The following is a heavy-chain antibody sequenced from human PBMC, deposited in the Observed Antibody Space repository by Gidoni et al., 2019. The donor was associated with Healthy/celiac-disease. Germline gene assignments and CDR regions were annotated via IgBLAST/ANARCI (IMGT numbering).Heavy chain of an antibody. CDR1: GFTFSSYS. V-gene: IGHV3-48*01. CDR2: ISSSSSTI. J-gene: IGHJ1*01. Sequence: EVQLVESGGGLVQPGGSLRLSCAASGFTFSSYSMNWVRQAPGKGLEWVSYISSSSSTIYYADSVKGRFTISRDNAKNSLYLQMNSLRAEDTAVYYCARDRVDTAMVKYFQHWGQGTLVTVSS. CDR3: ARDRVDTAMVKYFQH. D-gene: IGHD5-18*01.